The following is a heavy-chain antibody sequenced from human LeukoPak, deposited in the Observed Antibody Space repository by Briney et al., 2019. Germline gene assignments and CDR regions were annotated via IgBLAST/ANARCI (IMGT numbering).Heavy chain of an antibody. CDR1: GFTFSSYS. Sequence: GGSLRLSCAASGFTFSSYSMNWVRRAPGKGLEWVSSISSSSSYIYYAGSVKGRFTISRDNAKKSLYLQTNSLRAEDTAVYYCARDTAGVDNAFDIWGQGTMVTVSS. CDR2: ISSSSSYI. D-gene: IGHD3-10*01. J-gene: IGHJ3*02. V-gene: IGHV3-21*01. CDR3: ARDTAGVDNAFDI.